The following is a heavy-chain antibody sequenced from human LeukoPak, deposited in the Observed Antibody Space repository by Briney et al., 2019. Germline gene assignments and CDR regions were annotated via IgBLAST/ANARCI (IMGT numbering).Heavy chain of an antibody. V-gene: IGHV1-46*01. CDR2: INPSSGST. CDR1: GYTFTSYH. J-gene: IGHJ5*02. Sequence: ASVKVSCKASGYTFTSYHMHWVRQAPGQGLEWMGIINPSSGSTSYAQKFQGRVTMTRDTSTSTVYMELSSLRSEDTAVYYCARDPCSGGSCYNRFDPWGQGTLVTVSS. D-gene: IGHD2-15*01. CDR3: ARDPCSGGSCYNRFDP.